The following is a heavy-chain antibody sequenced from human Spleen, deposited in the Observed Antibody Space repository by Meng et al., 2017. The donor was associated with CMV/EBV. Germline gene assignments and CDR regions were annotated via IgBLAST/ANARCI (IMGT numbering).Heavy chain of an antibody. Sequence: SCAAFGFNFSSYAMHWVRQAQGKGLEWVAVISYDGSNKYYADSVKGRFTITRDNSKNTLYLQMNSLRAEDTAVYYCARDGSVEPIVPWGQGTLVTVSS. CDR3: ARDGSVEPIVP. CDR1: GFNFSSYA. CDR2: ISYDGSNK. D-gene: IGHD2-8*01. J-gene: IGHJ4*02. V-gene: IGHV3-30*04.